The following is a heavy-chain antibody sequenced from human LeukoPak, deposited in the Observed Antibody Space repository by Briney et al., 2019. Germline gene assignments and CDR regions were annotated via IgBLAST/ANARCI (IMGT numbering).Heavy chain of an antibody. J-gene: IGHJ6*03. CDR2: ISGSGGST. CDR1: GFTFSNAW. D-gene: IGHD6-13*01. Sequence: GGSLRLSCAASGFTFSNAWMSWVRQAPGKGLEWVSAISGSGGSTYYADSVKGRFTISRDNSKNTLYLQMNSLRAEDTAVYYCAKTGAASSWYSDYYYYMDVWGKGTTVTVSS. CDR3: AKTGAASSWYSDYYYYMDV. V-gene: IGHV3-23*01.